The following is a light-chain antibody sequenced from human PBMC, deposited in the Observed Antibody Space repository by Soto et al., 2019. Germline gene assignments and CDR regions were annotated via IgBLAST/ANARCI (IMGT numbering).Light chain of an antibody. V-gene: IGKV3-20*01. CDR2: AAS. Sequence: EIVLTQSPGTLSLSPGERATLSCRASQSVSVNSLAWYQQKGGQAPRLLIYAASTRATGVPDRFSGTGSGTDFALTISRPETDDFAVYYCQQYGSSGTFGQGTKVDIK. J-gene: IGKJ1*01. CDR3: QQYGSSGT. CDR1: QSVSVNS.